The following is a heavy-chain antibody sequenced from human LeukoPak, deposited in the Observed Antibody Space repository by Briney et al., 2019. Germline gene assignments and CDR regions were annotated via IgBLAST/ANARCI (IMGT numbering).Heavy chain of an antibody. V-gene: IGHV3-73*01. Sequence: GGSLRLSSAASGFTFSGSAMHWVRQASGKGLEWVGRIRRKGNDYATAYAASVKGRFTISRDDSKNTAYLQMDSLKTEDTAVYFCTRLGGSPPYFDYWGQGTLVTVSS. D-gene: IGHD3-16*01. CDR3: TRLGGSPPYFDY. J-gene: IGHJ4*02. CDR1: GFTFSGSA. CDR2: IRRKGNDYAT.